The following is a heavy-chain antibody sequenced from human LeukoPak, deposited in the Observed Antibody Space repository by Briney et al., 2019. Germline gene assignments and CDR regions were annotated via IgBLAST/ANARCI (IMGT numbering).Heavy chain of an antibody. J-gene: IGHJ4*02. CDR1: GGTFSSYA. D-gene: IGHD5-18*01. CDR2: IIPIFGIA. CDR3: ARSRDTAMVLSY. Sequence: SVKVSCKASGGTFSSYAISWVRQPPGQGLEWMGRIIPIFGIANYAQKFQGRVTITADKSTSTAYMELSSLRSEDTAVYYCARSRDTAMVLSYWGQGTLVTVSS. V-gene: IGHV1-69*04.